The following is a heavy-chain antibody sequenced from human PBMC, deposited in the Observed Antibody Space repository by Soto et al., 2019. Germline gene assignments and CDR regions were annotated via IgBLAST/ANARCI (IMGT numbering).Heavy chain of an antibody. J-gene: IGHJ4*02. Sequence: QVQLVQYGAEVKKPGASVKVSCKASGYTCTSYAMHWVRQARGQRLEWMGWINAGNGNTKYSQKFQGRVTITRDTPASTAYMELSSLRSEDTAVYYCARGPGGPDGPGDYWGQGTLVTVSS. CDR3: ARGPGGPDGPGDY. CDR1: GYTCTSYA. V-gene: IGHV1-3*01. CDR2: INAGNGNT. D-gene: IGHD2-15*01.